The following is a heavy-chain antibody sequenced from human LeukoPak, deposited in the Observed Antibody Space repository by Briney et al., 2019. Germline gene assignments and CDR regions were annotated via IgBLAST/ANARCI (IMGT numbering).Heavy chain of an antibody. D-gene: IGHD3-10*01. CDR3: ATYTQNFGAPGTDY. CDR2: IDKNGREK. V-gene: IGHV3-7*01. CDR1: GFTFSNYW. J-gene: IGHJ4*02. Sequence: GGSLILSCTVSGFTFSNYWMRWVRQAPGKGLEWVASIDKNGREKRYVDSVESRFTISRDNAKNSVYLQMTSLGAEDTAVYYCATYTQNFGAPGTDYWGQGTLVTVSS.